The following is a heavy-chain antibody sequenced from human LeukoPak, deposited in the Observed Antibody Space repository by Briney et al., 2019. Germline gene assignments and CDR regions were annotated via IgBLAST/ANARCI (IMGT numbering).Heavy chain of an antibody. V-gene: IGHV4-34*01. D-gene: IGHD3-10*01. CDR1: GESFSGHY. CDR2: INHSGST. CDR3: ARSRYGSGSLDS. Sequence: PSETLSLTCAVYGESFSGHYWTWIRQPPGRGLEWIGEINHSGSTTSNPSLNNRVTISVDTSKNQFSLKLTSVTAADTAVYYCARSRYGSGSLDSWGQGTLVTVSS. J-gene: IGHJ4*02.